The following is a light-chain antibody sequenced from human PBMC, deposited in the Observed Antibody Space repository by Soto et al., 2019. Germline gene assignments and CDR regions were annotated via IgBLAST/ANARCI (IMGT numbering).Light chain of an antibody. CDR3: QQYYSYPRT. J-gene: IGKJ3*01. Sequence: AIRMTQSPSSFSASTGDRVTITCRASQGISSYLAWYQQKPGKAPKLLIYAASTLQSGVPSRFRGSGSGTDFTLTSSCLQSEDFATYYCQQYYSYPRTFGPGTKVDIK. CDR2: AAS. CDR1: QGISSY. V-gene: IGKV1-8*01.